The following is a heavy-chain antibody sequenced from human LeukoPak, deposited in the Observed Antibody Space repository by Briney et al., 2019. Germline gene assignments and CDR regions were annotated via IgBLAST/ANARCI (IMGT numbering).Heavy chain of an antibody. Sequence: ASVKVSCKASGYTFTDYYIHWARQAPGQGLEWMGWINSSSGGTNYAQKFQGRVTVTRVTSINTAYMELTRLTSDDTAVYYCASVYSGYDLAQLDYWGQGTLVTVSS. CDR1: GYTFTDYY. V-gene: IGHV1-2*02. D-gene: IGHD5-12*01. CDR2: INSSSGGT. J-gene: IGHJ4*02. CDR3: ASVYSGYDLAQLDY.